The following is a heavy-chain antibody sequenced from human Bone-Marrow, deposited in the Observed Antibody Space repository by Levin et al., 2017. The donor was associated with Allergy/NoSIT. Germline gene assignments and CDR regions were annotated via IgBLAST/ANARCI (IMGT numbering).Heavy chain of an antibody. D-gene: IGHD2/OR15-2a*01. CDR1: GFTFSSYS. Sequence: GESLKISCAASGFTFSSYSMNWVRQAPGKGLEWVSSISSSSSYIYYADSVKGRFTISRDNAKNSLYLQMNSLRAEDTAVYYCARDCNIFGVPCDYWGQGTLVTVSS. CDR2: ISSSSSYI. CDR3: ARDCNIFGVPCDY. J-gene: IGHJ4*02. V-gene: IGHV3-21*01.